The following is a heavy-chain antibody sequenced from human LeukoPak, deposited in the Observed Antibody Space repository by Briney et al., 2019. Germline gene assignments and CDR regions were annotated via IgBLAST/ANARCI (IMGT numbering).Heavy chain of an antibody. D-gene: IGHD2-21*02. Sequence: PSQTLSLTCTVSGGSISSGGYYWSWIRQPPGKGLEWIGYIYHSGSTYYNPSLKSRVTISVDRSKNQFSLKLSSVTAADTAVYYCARRPYCGGDCYFFDYWGQGTLVTVSS. J-gene: IGHJ4*02. CDR2: IYHSGST. CDR3: ARRPYCGGDCYFFDY. V-gene: IGHV4-30-2*01. CDR1: GGSISSGGYY.